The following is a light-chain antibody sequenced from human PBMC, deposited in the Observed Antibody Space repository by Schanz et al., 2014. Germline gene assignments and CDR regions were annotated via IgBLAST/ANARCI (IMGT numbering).Light chain of an antibody. CDR3: QQHKTLPCT. J-gene: IGKJ2*02. Sequence: DIQMTQSPSTLSASVGDRVTLTCRASQSISAWLAWYQQKPGRAPKLLIYTASTLESGVPSRFSGSGLGTEFTLTISSLQPDDFATYYCQQHKTLPCTFGQGTKVEIK. CDR2: TAS. V-gene: IGKV1-5*03. CDR1: QSISAW.